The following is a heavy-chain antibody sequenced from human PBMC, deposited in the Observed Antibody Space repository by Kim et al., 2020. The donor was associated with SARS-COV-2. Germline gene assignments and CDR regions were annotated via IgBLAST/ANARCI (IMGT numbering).Heavy chain of an antibody. Sequence: ASVKVSCKVSGYTLTELSMHWVRQAPGKGLEWMGGFDPEDGETIYAQKFQGRVTMTEDTSTDTAYMELSSLRSEDTAVYYCATHDSSGYSYAFDIWGQGTMVTVSS. D-gene: IGHD3-22*01. CDR2: FDPEDGET. J-gene: IGHJ3*02. V-gene: IGHV1-24*01. CDR1: GYTLTELS. CDR3: ATHDSSGYSYAFDI.